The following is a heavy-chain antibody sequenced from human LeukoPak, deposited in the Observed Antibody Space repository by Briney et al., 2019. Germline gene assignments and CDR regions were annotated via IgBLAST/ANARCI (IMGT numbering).Heavy chain of an antibody. CDR3: ARLPHFGVVISPRLRMDV. J-gene: IGHJ6*03. V-gene: IGHV4-34*01. D-gene: IGHD3-3*01. Sequence: SETLSLTCAVYGGSLSSYYWSWIRQPPGKGLEWIGEINDSGSTNYNPSLKSRVTTSVDTSKNQFSLKLNSVTAADTAVFYCARLPHFGVVISPRLRMDVWGKGTTVTVSS. CDR2: INDSGST. CDR1: GGSLSSYY.